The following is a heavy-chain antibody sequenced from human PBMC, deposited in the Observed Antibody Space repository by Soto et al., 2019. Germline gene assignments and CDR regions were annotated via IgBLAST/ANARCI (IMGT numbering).Heavy chain of an antibody. CDR1: GITLSDFY. V-gene: IGHV3-11*05. J-gene: IGHJ5*02. CDR3: AKDRGPYCSGGICYPPSWFDP. CDR2: ISPGSNFR. D-gene: IGHD2-15*01. Sequence: GGSLRLSCAVSGITLSDFYMTWVRQAPGQGLEWLSYISPGSNFREYADSVKGRHIISRDNAKNSLYLQMNNLRAEDTAMFYCAKDRGPYCSGGICYPPSWFDPWGQGTQVTVSS.